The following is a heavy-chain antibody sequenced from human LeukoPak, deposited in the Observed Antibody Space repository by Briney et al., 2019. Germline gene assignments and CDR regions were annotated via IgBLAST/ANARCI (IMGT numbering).Heavy chain of an antibody. V-gene: IGHV1-18*01. D-gene: IGHD2-15*01. CDR3: ARERSAAYYYYYMDV. CDR2: ISAYNGNR. Sequence: ASVKVSSKASGYTFTSYGISWVRQAPGQGLEWMGWISAYNGNRNYAQKLQGRVTMTTDTSTSTAYMELRSLRSDDTAVYYCARERSAAYYYYYMDVWGKGTTVTVPS. CDR1: GYTFTSYG. J-gene: IGHJ6*03.